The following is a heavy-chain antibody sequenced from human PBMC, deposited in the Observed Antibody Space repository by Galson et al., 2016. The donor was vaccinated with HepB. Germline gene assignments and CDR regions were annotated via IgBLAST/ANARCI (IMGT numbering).Heavy chain of an antibody. J-gene: IGHJ4*02. CDR1: GFTFKDYT. V-gene: IGHV3-43*01. Sequence: SLRLSCAASGFTFKDYTMHWVRQAPGKGLFSVSLISWDGDRTYYAASVKGRFTISRDNSKNSLYLHMSSLRTEDTALYYCAKDLSYGDNLPSALEYWGQGTLVTVSS. CDR3: AKDLSYGDNLPSALEY. CDR2: ISWDGDRT. D-gene: IGHD4-17*01.